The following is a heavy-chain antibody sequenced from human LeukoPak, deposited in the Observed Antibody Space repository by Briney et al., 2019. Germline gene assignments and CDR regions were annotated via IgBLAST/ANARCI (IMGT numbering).Heavy chain of an antibody. D-gene: IGHD1-26*01. V-gene: IGHV1-46*03. CDR1: GYTFTSYY. CDR3: ATTTASYYFDY. CDR2: INPSGGST. Sequence: ASVKVSCKASGYTFTSYYMHWVRQAPGQGLEWMGIINPSGGSTSYAQKFQGRVTMTRNTSTSTVYMELSSLRSEDTAVYYCATTTASYYFDYWGQGTLVTVSS. J-gene: IGHJ4*02.